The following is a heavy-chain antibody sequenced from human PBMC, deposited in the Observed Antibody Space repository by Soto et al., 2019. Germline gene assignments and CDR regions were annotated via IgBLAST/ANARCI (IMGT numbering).Heavy chain of an antibody. Sequence: PGGYLRLSCAPSGFTFGNYAMHWVRQAPGKGLEWVALISYDGKTKDYADFVRERFTISRDNSKDTLWLQMSSLRPDDTAVYYCARDRKWVQWAFLAYWCQGSLVSVS. CDR2: ISYDGKTK. CDR3: ARDRKWVQWAFLAY. D-gene: IGHD1-1*01. V-gene: IGHV3-30*04. CDR1: GFTFGNYA. J-gene: IGHJ4*02.